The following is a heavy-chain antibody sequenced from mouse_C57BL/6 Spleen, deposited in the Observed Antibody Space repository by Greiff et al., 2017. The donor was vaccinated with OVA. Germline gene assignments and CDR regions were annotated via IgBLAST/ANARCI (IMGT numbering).Heavy chain of an antibody. CDR3: ARQGGFAY. V-gene: IGHV1-64*01. J-gene: IGHJ3*01. CDR2: IRPNSGST. Sequence: VQLQQPGAELVKPGASVKLSCKASGYTFTSYWMHWVKQRPGQGLEWIGMIRPNSGSTNYNEKFKSKATLTVAKSSSTAYMKLSSMTSEDSAVYYCARQGGFAYWGQGTLVTVSA. CDR1: GYTFTSYW.